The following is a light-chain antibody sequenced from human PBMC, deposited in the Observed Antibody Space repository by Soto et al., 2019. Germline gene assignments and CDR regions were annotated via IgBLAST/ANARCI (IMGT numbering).Light chain of an antibody. CDR2: GAS. Sequence: EIVLTQSPGTLSLSPGERATLSCRASQSVTSSFLAWYQHKPGQALRLLIYGASSRATGIPDRFSGSGSGTDFPLTISRLEPEDFAVYYRQQYSTSPRTFGQGTKLEIK. CDR1: QSVTSSF. CDR3: QQYSTSPRT. J-gene: IGKJ2*01. V-gene: IGKV3-20*01.